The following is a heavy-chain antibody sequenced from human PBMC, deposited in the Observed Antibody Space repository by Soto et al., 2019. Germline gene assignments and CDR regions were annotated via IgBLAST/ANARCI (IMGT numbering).Heavy chain of an antibody. V-gene: IGHV4-39*01. Sequence: SETLSLTCTVSGGSISSSSYYWGWIRQPPGKGLEWIGSIYYSGSTNYNPSLKSRVTISVDTSKNQFSLKLTSVTAADTAVYSCARHSRLALPFGELDHYFYMDVWGKGTTVTVSS. D-gene: IGHD3-10*01. CDR3: ARHSRLALPFGELDHYFYMDV. CDR2: IYYSGST. J-gene: IGHJ6*03. CDR1: GGSISSSSYY.